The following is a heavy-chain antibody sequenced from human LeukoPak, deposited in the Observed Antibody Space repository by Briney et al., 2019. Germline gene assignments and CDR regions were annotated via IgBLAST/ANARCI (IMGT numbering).Heavy chain of an antibody. Sequence: ASVKVSCKASGYTFTGYYMHWVRQAPGQGLEWMGWINPNSGGTNYAQKVQGRVTMTTDTSTSTAYVELRSLRSDDSAVYYCSRGRDGYNPTADYWGQGTLVTVPS. D-gene: IGHD5-12*01. CDR1: GYTFTGYY. CDR3: SRGRDGYNPTADY. V-gene: IGHV1-2*02. J-gene: IGHJ4*02. CDR2: INPNSGGT.